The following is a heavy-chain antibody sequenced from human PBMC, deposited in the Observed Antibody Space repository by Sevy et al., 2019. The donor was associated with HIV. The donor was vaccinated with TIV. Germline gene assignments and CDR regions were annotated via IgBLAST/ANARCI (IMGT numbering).Heavy chain of an antibody. CDR3: ASLYDFWSGYYYYGMDV. CDR2: ISSSSTI. CDR1: GFTFSSYS. J-gene: IGHJ6*02. V-gene: IGHV3-48*01. D-gene: IGHD3-3*01. Sequence: GGSLRLSCAASGFTFSSYSMNWVRQAPGKGLEWVSYISSSSTIYYADSVKGRFTISRDNAKNSLYLQMNSLRAEDTAVYYCASLYDFWSGYYYYGMDVWGQGTTVTVSS.